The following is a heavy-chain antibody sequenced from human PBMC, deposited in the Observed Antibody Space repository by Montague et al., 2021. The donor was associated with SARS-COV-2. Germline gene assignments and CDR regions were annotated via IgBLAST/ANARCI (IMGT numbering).Heavy chain of an antibody. CDR1: GGSISSGGYY. J-gene: IGHJ3*02. CDR3: ARARITMIVVVNAFGI. Sequence: TLSLTCTVSGGSISSGGYYWSWIRQHPGKGLEWTGYIYYSGSTYYXPTLKSRVTISVDTSKNQFSLKLSSVTAADTAVYYCARARITMIVVVNAFGIWGQGTMVTVSS. D-gene: IGHD3-22*01. V-gene: IGHV4-31*03. CDR2: IYYSGST.